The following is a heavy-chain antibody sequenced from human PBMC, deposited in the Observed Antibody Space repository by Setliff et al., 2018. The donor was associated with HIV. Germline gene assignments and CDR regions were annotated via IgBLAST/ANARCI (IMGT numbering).Heavy chain of an antibody. D-gene: IGHD6-19*01. CDR1: GGSFSDYY. Sequence: PSETLSLTCTVYGGSFSDYYWSWIRQPPGKGLEYIGNIYHSGSTFYNPSLKSRVTVSVDTSKNQFYLTLSSVTAADTAVYYCARALAGGSGWNYFDLWGPGTLVTVSS. CDR3: ARALAGGSGWNYFDL. V-gene: IGHV4-34*01. J-gene: IGHJ4*02. CDR2: IYHSGST.